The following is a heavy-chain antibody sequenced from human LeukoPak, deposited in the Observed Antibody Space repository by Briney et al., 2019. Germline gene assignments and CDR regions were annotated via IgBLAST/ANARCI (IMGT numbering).Heavy chain of an antibody. Sequence: GGSPRLSCTASGFTFGDYAVSWFRQAPGKGLEWVGFIRSKAYGGTTEYAASVKGRFTISRDDSKSIAYLQMNSLKTEDTAVYYCTRGSPYDYWGQGTLVTVSS. CDR1: GFTFGDYA. J-gene: IGHJ4*02. CDR3: TRGSPYDY. V-gene: IGHV3-49*03. CDR2: IRSKAYGGTT.